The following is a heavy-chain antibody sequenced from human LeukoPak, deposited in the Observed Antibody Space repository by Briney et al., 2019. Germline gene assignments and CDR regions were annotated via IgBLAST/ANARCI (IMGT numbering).Heavy chain of an antibody. Sequence: SETLSLTCTVSGVSISSFYWSWIRQPPGKGLEWIGYIYDSGSASYNPSLKSRVTISVDTSKNHFSLKLTSVTAADTAVYYCARRRYGSGSVHWLDPWGQGTLVTVSS. D-gene: IGHD3-10*01. CDR1: GVSISSFY. CDR3: ARRRYGSGSVHWLDP. J-gene: IGHJ5*02. CDR2: IYDSGSA. V-gene: IGHV4-59*08.